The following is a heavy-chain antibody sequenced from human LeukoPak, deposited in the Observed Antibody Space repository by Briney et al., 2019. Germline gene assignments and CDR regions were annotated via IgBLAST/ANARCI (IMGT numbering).Heavy chain of an antibody. V-gene: IGHV3-74*01. CDR3: ARIKDSSGWYHYFDH. J-gene: IGHJ4*02. Sequence: GGSLRLSCAASGFTFSRYWMHWVRQAPGKGLVWVSRINSDGSSTSYADSVKGRFTISRDNAKNTLYLQMNRLRAEDTAVYYCARIKDSSGWYHYFDHWGQGTLVTVSS. CDR1: GFTFSRYW. CDR2: INSDGSST. D-gene: IGHD6-19*01.